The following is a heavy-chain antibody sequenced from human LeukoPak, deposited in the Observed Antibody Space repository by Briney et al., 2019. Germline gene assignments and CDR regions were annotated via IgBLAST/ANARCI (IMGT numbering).Heavy chain of an antibody. Sequence: SETLSLTCTVSGGSISSSSYYWGWIRQPPGKGLEWIGSIYYSGSTHYNPSLKSRVTISVDTSKNQFSLKLSSVTAADTAVYYCARGGYSSSWYRAYYYYYMDVWGKGTTVTISS. J-gene: IGHJ6*03. CDR3: ARGGYSSSWYRAYYYYYMDV. CDR1: GGSISSSSYY. CDR2: IYYSGST. D-gene: IGHD6-13*01. V-gene: IGHV4-39*07.